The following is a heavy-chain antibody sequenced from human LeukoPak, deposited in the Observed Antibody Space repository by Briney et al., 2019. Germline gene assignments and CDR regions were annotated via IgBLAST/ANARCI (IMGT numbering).Heavy chain of an antibody. Sequence: GGSLRLSCTASGFTFGSYAMNWVRQAPGRGLEYVSSISGNGADTYYADSVKGRFTISRDNSKNTLYLQMNSLRAEDTAVYYCARHLRVGAIDYFDFWGQGTLVTVSS. D-gene: IGHD1-26*01. J-gene: IGHJ4*02. CDR1: GFTFGSYA. V-gene: IGHV3-64*04. CDR3: ARHLRVGAIDYFDF. CDR2: ISGNGADT.